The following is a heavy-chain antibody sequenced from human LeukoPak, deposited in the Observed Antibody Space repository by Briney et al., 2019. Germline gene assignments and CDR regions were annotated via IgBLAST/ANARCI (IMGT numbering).Heavy chain of an antibody. Sequence: PGGSLRLSCAASGFTFSSYAMSWVRQAPGKGLEWVSAISGSGGSTYYADSVKGRFTISRDNSKNTLYLQMNSLRAEDTAVYYCAKDRKDIVVVPAAIAPAYYYYMDVWGKGTTVTVSS. J-gene: IGHJ6*03. CDR2: ISGSGGST. D-gene: IGHD2-2*02. CDR3: AKDRKDIVVVPAAIAPAYYYYMDV. CDR1: GFTFSSYA. V-gene: IGHV3-23*01.